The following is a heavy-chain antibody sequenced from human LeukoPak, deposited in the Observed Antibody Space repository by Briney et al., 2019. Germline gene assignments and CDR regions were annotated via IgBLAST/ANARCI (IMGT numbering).Heavy chain of an antibody. V-gene: IGHV3-23*01. Sequence: GGSLRLSCAASGFTFNKYAMYWVRQAPGKGLEWVSAIIESGESTYYTDSVKGRFTISRDNSKNTLYLQMNSLRAEDTAFYYCAKGAAQYYFDSWGQGTLVTASS. CDR2: IIESGEST. J-gene: IGHJ4*02. CDR3: AKGAAQYYFDS. D-gene: IGHD4-11*01. CDR1: GFTFNKYA.